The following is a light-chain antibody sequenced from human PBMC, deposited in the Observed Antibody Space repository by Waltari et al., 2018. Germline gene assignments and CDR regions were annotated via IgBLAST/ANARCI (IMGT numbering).Light chain of an antibody. V-gene: IGKV2-28*01. J-gene: IGKJ2*01. CDR2: LGS. CDR3: MQILQPART. CDR1: QSLLHSNGYNY. Sequence: DILMTLSPLSLPVTPGEQASISCRSSQSLLHSNGYNYLDWYLQKPGQSPQVLIYLGSNRASGVPDRFSGSGSGTDFTLNISRVEAEDVGVYYCMQILQPARTFGQGTRLEIK.